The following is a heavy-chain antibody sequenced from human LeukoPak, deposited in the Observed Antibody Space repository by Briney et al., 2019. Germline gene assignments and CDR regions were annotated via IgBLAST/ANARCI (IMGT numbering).Heavy chain of an antibody. D-gene: IGHD3-3*01. V-gene: IGHV3-33*01. CDR3: ARDLEIGSSSYYFDY. J-gene: IGHJ4*02. Sequence: GGSLRLSCAASGFTFSTYGMHWVRQAPGKGLEWVAVIWYDGSNKYHADSVRGRFTISRDNFKNTLYLQMNSLRAEDTAVYYCARDLEIGSSSYYFDYWGQGTLVTVSS. CDR1: GFTFSTYG. CDR2: IWYDGSNK.